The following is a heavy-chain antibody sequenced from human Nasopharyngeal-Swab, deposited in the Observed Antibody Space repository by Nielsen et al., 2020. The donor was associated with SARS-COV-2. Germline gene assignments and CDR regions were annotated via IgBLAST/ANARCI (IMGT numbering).Heavy chain of an antibody. CDR3: ARVLPFQITGTSGMDV. CDR1: GYTFTSYY. V-gene: IGHV1-46*01. J-gene: IGHJ6*02. Sequence: GGSLRLSCKASGYTFTSYYLHWVRQAPGQGLEWMGIINPTDGSTSYAQKFEGRVTMTRVTSTSTVYMELNSLRSEDTAVYYCARVLPFQITGTSGMDVWGQGTTVTVSS. CDR2: INPTDGST. D-gene: IGHD1-7*01.